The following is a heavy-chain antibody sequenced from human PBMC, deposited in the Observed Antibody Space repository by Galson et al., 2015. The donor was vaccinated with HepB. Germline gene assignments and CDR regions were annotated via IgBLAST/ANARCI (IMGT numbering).Heavy chain of an antibody. CDR3: GGGNRFDI. CDR1: GDGVSSNSAT. CDR2: TYYRSKWYS. J-gene: IGHJ3*02. Sequence: CAISGDGVSSNSATWNWIRQSPSRGLEWLGRTYYRSKWYSESAVSVKSRIIINPDTSKNQFSLQLNSVTPEDTAVYYCGGGNRFDIWGQGTMVTVSS. V-gene: IGHV6-1*01.